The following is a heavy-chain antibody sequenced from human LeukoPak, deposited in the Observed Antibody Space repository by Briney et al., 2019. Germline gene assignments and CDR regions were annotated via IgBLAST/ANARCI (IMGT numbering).Heavy chain of an antibody. CDR2: ISGSGGST. D-gene: IGHD2-21*02. CDR1: GFTFSSYA. V-gene: IGHV3-23*01. CDR3: AKVPEPATIVVVTAILGKFDY. J-gene: IGHJ4*02. Sequence: PGGSLRLSCAASGFTFSSYAMSWVRQAPGKGLEWVSAISGSGGSTYYADSVKGRFTISRDNSKNTLYLQMNSLRAEDTAVYYCAKVPEPATIVVVTAILGKFDYWGQGTLVTVSS.